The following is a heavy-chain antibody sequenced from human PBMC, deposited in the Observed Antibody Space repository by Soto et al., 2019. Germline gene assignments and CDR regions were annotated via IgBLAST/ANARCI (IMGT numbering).Heavy chain of an antibody. CDR1: GDSVSSNSAA. CDR2: TYYRSKWYN. J-gene: IGHJ6*02. Sequence: PSQTLSLTCAISGDSVSSNSAAWSWIRQSPSRGLEWLGRTYYRSKWYNDYAVSVKSRITINSDTSKNKFSLKLSSVTAADTAVYYCARHNYDSSGYYHYYYGMDVWGQGTTVTVSS. V-gene: IGHV6-1*01. CDR3: ARHNYDSSGYYHYYYGMDV. D-gene: IGHD3-22*01.